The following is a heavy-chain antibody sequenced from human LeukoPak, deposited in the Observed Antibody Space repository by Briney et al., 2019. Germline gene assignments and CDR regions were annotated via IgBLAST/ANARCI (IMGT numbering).Heavy chain of an antibody. V-gene: IGHV3-11*01. CDR3: ARDTPPSYYDSSGYYHHDAFDI. CDR1: GFTFSDYY. Sequence: GGSLRLSFAASGFTFSDYYMSWIRQAPGKRLEWVSYISSSGSTIYYADTVKGRFTISRDNAKNSLYLQMNSLRAEDTAVYYCARDTPPSYYDSSGYYHHDAFDIWGQGTMVTVSS. D-gene: IGHD3-22*01. CDR2: ISSSGSTI. J-gene: IGHJ3*02.